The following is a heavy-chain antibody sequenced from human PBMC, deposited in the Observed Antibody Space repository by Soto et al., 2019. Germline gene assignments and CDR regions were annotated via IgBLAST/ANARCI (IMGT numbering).Heavy chain of an antibody. J-gene: IGHJ3*02. CDR3: VRQYSSDCNGGLCYHASDI. D-gene: IGHD2-8*02. CDR2: FDPEDGET. V-gene: IGHV1-24*01. Sequence: ASVKVSCKVSGYTLTELSMHWVRQAPGKGLEWMGGFDPEDGETIYAQKFQGRVTMTEDTSTDTAYMELSSLRSEDTAVYYCVRQYSSDCNGGLCYHASDIWGQGTTVTVSS. CDR1: GYTLTELS.